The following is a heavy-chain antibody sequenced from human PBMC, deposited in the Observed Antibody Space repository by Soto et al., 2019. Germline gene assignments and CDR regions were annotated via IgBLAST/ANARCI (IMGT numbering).Heavy chain of an antibody. D-gene: IGHD2-15*01. J-gene: IGHJ4*02. Sequence: EVQLVESGGGLVQPGGSLRLSCAASGFTVSSNYMNWVRQAPGKGLEGVSVIYSGVRTYYVDSVKGRFTISRDKSKCSLYLQMMILSDEDTAVYDCAWGWWVSFDDGGQGTLGNV. V-gene: IGHV3-66*01. CDR3: AWGWWVSFDD. CDR1: GFTVSSNY. CDR2: IYSGVRT.